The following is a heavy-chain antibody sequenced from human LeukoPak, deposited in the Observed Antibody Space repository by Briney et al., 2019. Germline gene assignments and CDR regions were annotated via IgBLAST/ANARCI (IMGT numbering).Heavy chain of an antibody. Sequence: GGSLRLSCAASGFTSTNYAMNWVRQAPGKGLEWVSILIGSNGATDYADSVKGRFTISRDNSTNTLYLQMNSLRAEDTAIYYCAKGAYDYIEMGYFDSWGRGTLVTVSS. CDR3: AKGAYDYIEMGYFDS. CDR2: LIGSNGAT. D-gene: IGHD5-12*01. V-gene: IGHV3-23*01. J-gene: IGHJ4*02. CDR1: GFTSTNYA.